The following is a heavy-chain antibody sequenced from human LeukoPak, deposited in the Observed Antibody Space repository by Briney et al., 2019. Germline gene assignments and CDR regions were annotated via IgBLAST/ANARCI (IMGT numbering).Heavy chain of an antibody. Sequence: GRSLRLSCAASGFTFSSYGMHWVRQAPGKGLEWVAVISYDGSNKYYADSVKGRFTISRDNSKNTLYLKMNSLRAEDTAVYYCAKDLLGYSGYGYAAFDIWGQGIMVTVSS. D-gene: IGHD5-12*01. CDR2: ISYDGSNK. CDR1: GFTFSSYG. CDR3: AKDLLGYSGYGYAAFDI. V-gene: IGHV3-30*18. J-gene: IGHJ3*02.